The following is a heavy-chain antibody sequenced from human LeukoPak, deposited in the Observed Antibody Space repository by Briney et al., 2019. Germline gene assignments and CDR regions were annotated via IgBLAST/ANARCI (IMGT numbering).Heavy chain of an antibody. Sequence: SETLSLTCAVYGGXFSGYYCSWIRQPPGKGLEWIGEINHSGSTNYNPSPKSRVTISVDTSKNQFSLKLSSVTAADTAVYYCARLPYDYVWGDFDYWGQGTLVTVSS. D-gene: IGHD3-16*01. CDR1: GGXFSGYY. V-gene: IGHV4-34*01. CDR3: ARLPYDYVWGDFDY. J-gene: IGHJ4*02. CDR2: INHSGST.